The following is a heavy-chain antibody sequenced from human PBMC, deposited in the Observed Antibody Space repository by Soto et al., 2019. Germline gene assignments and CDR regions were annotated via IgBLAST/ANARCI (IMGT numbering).Heavy chain of an antibody. CDR2: ISYDGSNK. J-gene: IGHJ5*02. CDR3: ARGLSSEYSSGWYDVDGFDP. CDR1: GFTFSSYA. D-gene: IGHD6-19*01. Sequence: PGGSLRLSCAASGFTFSSYAMHWVRQAPGKGLEWVAVISYDGSNKYYADSVKGRFTISRDNSKNTLYLQMNSLRAEDTAVYYCARGLSSEYSSGWYDVDGFDPWGQGTLVTVSS. V-gene: IGHV3-30-3*01.